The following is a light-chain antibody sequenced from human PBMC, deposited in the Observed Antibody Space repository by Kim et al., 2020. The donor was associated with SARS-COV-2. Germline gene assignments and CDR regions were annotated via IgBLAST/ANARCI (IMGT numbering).Light chain of an antibody. CDR3: QAWDSSTADV. V-gene: IGLV3-1*01. CDR2: QDS. J-gene: IGLJ1*01. CDR1: KLGDKY. Sequence: VSPGQTASITCSGDKLGDKYACWYQQKPGQSPVLVIYQDSKRPSGIPERFSGSNSGNTATLTISGTQAMDEADYYCQAWDSSTADVFGTGTKVTVL.